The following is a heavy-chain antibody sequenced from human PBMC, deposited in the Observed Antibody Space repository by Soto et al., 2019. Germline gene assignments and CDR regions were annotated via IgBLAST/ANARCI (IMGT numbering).Heavy chain of an antibody. V-gene: IGHV3-23*01. D-gene: IGHD2-8*01. CDR2: ISGGGDTT. J-gene: IGHJ4*02. Sequence: QPGGSLRLSCAASGFTFSSYGISWIRLSPGKGLEWVSVISGGGDTTYYTPSVKGRFTISRDDFRNTLYLQMNSLRTEDTAIYYCAKLRDFVVLPAGILDYWGPGTLVTVSS. CDR1: GFTFSSYG. CDR3: AKLRDFVVLPAGILDY.